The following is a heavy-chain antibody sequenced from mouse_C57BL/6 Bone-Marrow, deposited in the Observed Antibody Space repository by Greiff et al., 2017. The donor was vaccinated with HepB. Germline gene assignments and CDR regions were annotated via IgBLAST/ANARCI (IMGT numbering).Heavy chain of an antibody. CDR1: GYSITSGYY. CDR3: ARVGRRFAY. Sequence: VQLKESGPGLVKPSQSLSLTCSVTGYSITSGYYWNWIRQFPGNKLEWMGFISYDGSNNYNPSLKNRISITRDTSKNQFFLKLNSVTTEDTATYYCARVGRRFAYWGQGTLVTVSA. D-gene: IGHD2-12*01. V-gene: IGHV3-6*01. CDR2: ISYDGSN. J-gene: IGHJ3*01.